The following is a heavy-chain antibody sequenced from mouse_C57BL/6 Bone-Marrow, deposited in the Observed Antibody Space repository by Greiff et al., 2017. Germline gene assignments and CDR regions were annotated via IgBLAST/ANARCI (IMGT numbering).Heavy chain of an antibody. D-gene: IGHD1-1*01. V-gene: IGHV1-15*01. CDR2: IDPETGGT. Sequence: QVQLKESGAELVRPGASVTLSCKASGYTFTDYEMHWVKQTPVHGLEWIGAIDPETGGTAYNQKFTGKAILTADKSSSTAYMELRSLTSEDSAVYYCTRFYYGLDYWGQGTTLTVSS. CDR1: GYTFTDYE. J-gene: IGHJ2*01. CDR3: TRFYYGLDY.